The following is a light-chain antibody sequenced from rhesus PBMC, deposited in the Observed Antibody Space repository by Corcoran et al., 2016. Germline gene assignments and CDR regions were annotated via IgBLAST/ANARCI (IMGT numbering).Light chain of an antibody. V-gene: IGKV1-69*01. CDR2: RAS. CDR1: QGISNW. Sequence: DIQMTQSPSSLSASVGDRVTITCRASQGISNWLAWYQQKPGKDPKLLIYRASNLETGVPSRFSVSGSGTDFTLTISSLQPEDIATYYCQQHDNSPLTFGGGTKVEIK. J-gene: IGKJ4*01. CDR3: QQHDNSPLT.